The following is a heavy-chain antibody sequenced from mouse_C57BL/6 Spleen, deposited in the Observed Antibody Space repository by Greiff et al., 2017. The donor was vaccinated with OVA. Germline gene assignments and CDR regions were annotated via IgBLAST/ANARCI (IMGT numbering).Heavy chain of an antibody. V-gene: IGHV5-6*02. Sequence: DVKLVESGGDLVKPGGSLKLSCAASGFTFSSYGMSWVRQTPDKRLEWVATISSGGSYTYYPDSVKGRFTISRDNAKNTLYLQMSSLKSEDTAMYYCARHNYGRDAMDYWGQGTSVTVSS. CDR2: ISSGGSYT. CDR3: ARHNYGRDAMDY. J-gene: IGHJ4*01. D-gene: IGHD1-1*01. CDR1: GFTFSSYG.